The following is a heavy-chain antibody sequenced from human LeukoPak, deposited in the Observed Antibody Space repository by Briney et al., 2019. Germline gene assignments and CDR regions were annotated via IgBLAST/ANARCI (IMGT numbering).Heavy chain of an antibody. J-gene: IGHJ6*02. CDR2: ISYDGSNK. CDR3: AKGQDSGSYDDYYYYGMDV. D-gene: IGHD1-26*01. Sequence: GGSLRLSCAASGFTFSSYGMHWVRQAPGKGLEWVAVISYDGSNKYYADSVKGRFTISRDNSKNTLYLQMNSLRAEDTAVYYCAKGQDSGSYDDYYYYGMDVWGQGTTVTVSS. CDR1: GFTFSSYG. V-gene: IGHV3-30*18.